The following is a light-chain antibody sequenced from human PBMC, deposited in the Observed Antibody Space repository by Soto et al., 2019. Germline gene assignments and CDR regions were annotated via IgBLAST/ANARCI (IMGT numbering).Light chain of an antibody. Sequence: DIVMTQSPEYLAVSLGERATINCKSSQSVLFSSNNKNYLTWYQQKPGQPPKLLIYWASTRESGVPDRFSGSGSGTDFTLTISSLQAEDVAVYYCQQYYTTPITFGQGTRLEIK. J-gene: IGKJ5*01. CDR3: QQYYTTPIT. V-gene: IGKV4-1*01. CDR2: WAS. CDR1: QSVLFSSNNKNY.